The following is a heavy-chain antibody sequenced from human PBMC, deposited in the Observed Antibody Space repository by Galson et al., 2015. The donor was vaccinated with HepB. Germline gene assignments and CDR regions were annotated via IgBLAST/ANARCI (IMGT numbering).Heavy chain of an antibody. J-gene: IGHJ5*02. CDR2: IDPRGGST. D-gene: IGHD3-22*01. V-gene: IGHV1-46*01. Sequence: SVKVSCKASGYTFTNYYVHWVRQAPGQGLEWMAIIDPRGGSTTFAQKFQGRVTMTRDTSTSTVHMELSSLRSEDTAVYYCARGGIYYESRGSLYNWFDPWGQGTLVTVSS. CDR3: ARGGIYYESRGSLYNWFDP. CDR1: GYTFTNYY.